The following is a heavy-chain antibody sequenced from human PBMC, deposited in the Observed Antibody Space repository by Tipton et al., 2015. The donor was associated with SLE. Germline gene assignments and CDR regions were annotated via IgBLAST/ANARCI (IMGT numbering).Heavy chain of an antibody. J-gene: IGHJ3*02. Sequence: TLSLTCTVSGGSISSGSYYWGWIRQPPGKGLEWIGSIYYSGSTYYNPSLKSRVTISVDTSKNQFSLKLSSVTAADTAVYYCARSGEVGTYCPLAFDIWGQGTMVTVSS. CDR2: IYYSGST. CDR3: ARSGEVGTYCPLAFDI. D-gene: IGHD4-23*01. CDR1: GGSISSGSYY. V-gene: IGHV4-39*07.